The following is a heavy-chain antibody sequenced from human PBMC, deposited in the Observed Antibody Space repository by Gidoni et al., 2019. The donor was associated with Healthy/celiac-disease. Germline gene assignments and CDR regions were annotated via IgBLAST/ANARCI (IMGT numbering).Heavy chain of an antibody. CDR3: ARGLRLRPSRDYYDSSGYYWGAFDI. J-gene: IGHJ3*02. CDR1: GGSFSVYY. D-gene: IGHD3-22*01. CDR2: INHSGST. V-gene: IGHV4-34*01. Sequence: QVQLQQWGAGLLNPSETLSLTCAVSGGSFSVYYWSWIRQPPGKGLEWIGEINHSGSTNYNPSLKSRVTISVDTSKNQFSLKLSSVTAADTAVYYCARGLRLRPSRDYYDSSGYYWGAFDIWGQGTMVTVSS.